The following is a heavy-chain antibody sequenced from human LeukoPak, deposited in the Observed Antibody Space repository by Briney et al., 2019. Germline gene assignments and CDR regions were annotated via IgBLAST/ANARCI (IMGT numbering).Heavy chain of an antibody. CDR2: ISGSGGST. CDR3: AKAHIAAADYYYYYMDV. J-gene: IGHJ6*03. D-gene: IGHD6-13*01. V-gene: IGHV3-23*01. CDR1: GFTFDDYA. Sequence: PGGSLRLSCAASGFTFDDYAMHWVRQAPGKGLEWVSAISGSGGSTYYADSVKGRFTISRDNSKNTLYLQMNSLRAEDTAVYYCAKAHIAAADYYYYYMDVWGKGTTVTVSS.